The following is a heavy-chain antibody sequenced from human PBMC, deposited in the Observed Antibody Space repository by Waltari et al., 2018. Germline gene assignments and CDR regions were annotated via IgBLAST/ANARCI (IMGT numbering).Heavy chain of an antibody. D-gene: IGHD6-13*01. CDR3: AKGYSSSWSLGDY. Sequence: EVQLLESGGGLVQPGGSLRLSCAACGFTFSSYAMSWVRRAPGKGLEWVSAISGSGGSTYDAYSVKGRFTISRDNSKNTLYLQMNSLRAEDTAVYYCAKGYSSSWSLGDYWGQGTLVTVSS. CDR1: GFTFSSYA. J-gene: IGHJ4*02. CDR2: ISGSGGST. V-gene: IGHV3-23*01.